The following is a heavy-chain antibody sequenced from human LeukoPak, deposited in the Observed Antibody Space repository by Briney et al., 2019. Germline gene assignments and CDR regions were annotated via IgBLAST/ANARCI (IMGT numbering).Heavy chain of an antibody. Sequence: GGSLRLSCTASGFTFGDFAMSWFRQAPGKGLEWVANIKQDGSEKHYVDSVKGRFTISRDNAKNSVSLQMNSLRAEDTAVYYCARDRKDFWSGSLGYWGQRTLVIVSS. D-gene: IGHD3-3*01. CDR1: GFTFGDFA. CDR3: ARDRKDFWSGSLGY. J-gene: IGHJ4*02. V-gene: IGHV3-7*01. CDR2: IKQDGSEK.